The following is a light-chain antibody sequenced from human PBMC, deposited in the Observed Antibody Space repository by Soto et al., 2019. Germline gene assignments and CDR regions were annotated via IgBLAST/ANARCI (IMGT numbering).Light chain of an antibody. CDR2: WAS. CDR3: QQYYTTPRT. CDR1: QDIFYWYNNNNY. Sequence: DSVIAQSPDSLAVYLGSRGTINCTSSQDIFYWYNNNNYLAQHQQPAGQPPKLLIYWASTRECVVPDRFSGSGSGTDFTLTISSLQAEDVAVYYCQQYYTTPRTFGHGTKVDIK. J-gene: IGKJ1*01. V-gene: IGKV4-1*01.